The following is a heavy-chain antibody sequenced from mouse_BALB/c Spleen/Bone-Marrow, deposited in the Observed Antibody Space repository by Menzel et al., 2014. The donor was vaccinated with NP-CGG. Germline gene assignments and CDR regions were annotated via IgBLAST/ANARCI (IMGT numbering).Heavy chain of an antibody. Sequence: LQESGAELARPGASAKMSCKASGYTFTSYTMHWVKQRPGQGLEWVGYINPSSGYTNYNQKFKDKATLTADKSSSTAYMQLSSLTSEDSAVYYCAAGYYGNSGWFAYWGQGTLVTVSA. V-gene: IGHV1-4*01. CDR1: GYTFTSYT. D-gene: IGHD2-1*01. J-gene: IGHJ3*01. CDR2: INPSSGYT. CDR3: AAGYYGNSGWFAY.